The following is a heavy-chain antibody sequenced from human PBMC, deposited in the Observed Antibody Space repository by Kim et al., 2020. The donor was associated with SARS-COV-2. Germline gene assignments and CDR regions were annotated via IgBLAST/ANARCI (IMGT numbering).Heavy chain of an antibody. V-gene: IGHV3-7*01. Sequence: SEKYYVDSVKGRFIISRDNAKNFLFLQMNSLRVEDTAVYYCARGSSNVGNFWGQGTLVAVSS. CDR2: SEK. J-gene: IGHJ4*02. D-gene: IGHD6-13*01. CDR3: ARGSSNVGNF.